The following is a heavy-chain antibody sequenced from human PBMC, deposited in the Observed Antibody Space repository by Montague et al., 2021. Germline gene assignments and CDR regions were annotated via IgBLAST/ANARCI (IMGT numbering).Heavy chain of an antibody. V-gene: IGHV3-23*01. CDR2: ITSGGST. J-gene: IGHJ5*02. CDR3: TKDQDDYGDYVDWVDT. D-gene: IGHD4-17*01. CDR1: GFPFSSYA. Sequence: SLRLSCAASGFPFSSYAMPWVRQAPGKGLKWVSSITSGGSTYYADSVTGRSTISRDNSKNTLYLQMNSLRAEDTAVYYCTKDQDDYGDYVDWVDTWGQGTLVTVSS.